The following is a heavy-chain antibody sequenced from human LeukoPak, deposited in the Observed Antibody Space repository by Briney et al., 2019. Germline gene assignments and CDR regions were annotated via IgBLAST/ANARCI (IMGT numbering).Heavy chain of an antibody. D-gene: IGHD5-18*01. CDR3: ARTSARGYSYDYYYGMDV. J-gene: IGHJ6*02. CDR1: GDTFTSYD. V-gene: IGHV1-8*01. CDR2: MNPNSGNT. Sequence: ASVRVSCKASGDTFTSYDISWGRQTPGQGLEWMGWMNPNSGNTGYAQKSQGRVTMTRNTSISTAYMELSSLRSEDTAVYYCARTSARGYSYDYYYGMDVWGQGTTVTVSS.